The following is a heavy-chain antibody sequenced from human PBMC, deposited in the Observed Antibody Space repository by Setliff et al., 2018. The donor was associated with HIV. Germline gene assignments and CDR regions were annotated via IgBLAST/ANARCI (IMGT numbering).Heavy chain of an antibody. V-gene: IGHV4-61*01. J-gene: IGHJ4*02. D-gene: IGHD6-13*01. CDR3: ARGSWGSWRFDY. CDR1: GDSVSSGSYY. Sequence: SETLSLTCTVSGDSVSSGSYYWSWIRQPPGKGLEWIGYIYYSGTTNYNPSLKSRVTISVDTSKNQFSLKVRSVTAADTAIYYCARGSWGSWRFDYWGQGTLVTVSS. CDR2: IYYSGTT.